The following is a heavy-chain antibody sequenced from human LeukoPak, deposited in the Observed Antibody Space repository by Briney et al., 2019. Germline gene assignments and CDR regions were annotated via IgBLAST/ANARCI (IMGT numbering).Heavy chain of an antibody. D-gene: IGHD3-3*01. Sequence: SETLFLTCAVNGGSFSGYYWSWIRQPPGKGLEWIGEINHSGSTNYNPSLKSRVTISVDTSKNQFSLKLSSVTAADTAVYYCARDGLGEEWLFFSPRHYYMDVWGKGTTVTVSS. V-gene: IGHV4-34*01. J-gene: IGHJ6*03. CDR3: ARDGLGEEWLFFSPRHYYMDV. CDR2: INHSGST. CDR1: GGSFSGYY.